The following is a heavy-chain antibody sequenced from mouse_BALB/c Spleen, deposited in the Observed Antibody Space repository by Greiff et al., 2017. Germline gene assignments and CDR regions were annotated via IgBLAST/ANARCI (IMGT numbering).Heavy chain of an antibody. V-gene: IGHV1-4*01. CDR1: GYTFTSYT. D-gene: IGHD2-14*01. CDR3: ARIYYRYDDGSYWYFDV. CDR2: INPSSGYT. Sequence: VKLMESGADLARPGASVKMSCKASGYTFTSYTMHWVKQRPGQGLEWIGYINPSSGYTNYNQKFKDKATLTADKSSSTAYMQLSSLTSEDSAVYYCARIYYRYDDGSYWYFDVWGAGTTVTVSS. J-gene: IGHJ1*01.